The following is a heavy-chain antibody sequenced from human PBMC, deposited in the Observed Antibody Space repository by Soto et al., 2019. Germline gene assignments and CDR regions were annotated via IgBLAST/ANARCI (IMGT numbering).Heavy chain of an antibody. V-gene: IGHV3-23*01. CDR1: GFTFSSYA. CDR3: AKRSSSSTFHY. J-gene: IGHJ4*02. Sequence: EVQLLESGGGLVQPGESLRLSCAASGFTFSSYAMSWVRQAPGKGLEWVSVISGSDDSTYYADSVKGRFTISRDNSKNTLYLQMNSLRAEDTAVYYCAKRSSSSTFHYSGQGTLVTVSS. D-gene: IGHD6-6*01. CDR2: ISGSDDST.